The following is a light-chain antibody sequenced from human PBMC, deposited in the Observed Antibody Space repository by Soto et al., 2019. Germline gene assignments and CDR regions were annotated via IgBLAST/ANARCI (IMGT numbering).Light chain of an antibody. Sequence: EIVLTQSPATLSLSPGERATLSCRASQSISDYLAWYQQKPGQAPRLLIYGASSRATGIPDRFSGSGSGTDFTLTISRLEPEDFAVYYCQLYGISPHFGQGTRLEIK. V-gene: IGKV3-20*01. J-gene: IGKJ5*01. CDR1: QSISDY. CDR2: GAS. CDR3: QLYGISPH.